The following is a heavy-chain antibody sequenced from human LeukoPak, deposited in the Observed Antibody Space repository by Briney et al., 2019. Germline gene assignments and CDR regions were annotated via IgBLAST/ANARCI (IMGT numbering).Heavy chain of an antibody. CDR2: INPSGGST. CDR3: ARARSTLGSGSYYCSD. CDR1: GCTFTSYY. J-gene: IGHJ4*02. V-gene: IGHV1-46*01. Sequence: ASVKVSCKASGCTFTSYYMHWVRQAPGQGLEWMGIINPSGGSTSYPQKFQGRVTMTRDTSTSTVYMELSSLRSEDTAVYYCARARSTLGSGSYYCSDWGQGTLVTVSS. D-gene: IGHD3-10*01.